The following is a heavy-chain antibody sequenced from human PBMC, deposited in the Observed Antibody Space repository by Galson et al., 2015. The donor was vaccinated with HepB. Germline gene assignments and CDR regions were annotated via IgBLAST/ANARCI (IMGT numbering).Heavy chain of an antibody. CDR1: GFTFSSHA. CDR2: ISGNGVGT. D-gene: IGHD4-17*01. Sequence: SLRLSCAASGFTFSSHAMSWVRQAPGKGLEWVSGISGNGVGTYYTDSVKGRFTISRDNSKNTVYLQMNSLRAEDTALYYCAKGTTMTAIWDYWGQGTLVTVSS. CDR3: AKGTTMTAIWDY. J-gene: IGHJ4*02. V-gene: IGHV3-23*01.